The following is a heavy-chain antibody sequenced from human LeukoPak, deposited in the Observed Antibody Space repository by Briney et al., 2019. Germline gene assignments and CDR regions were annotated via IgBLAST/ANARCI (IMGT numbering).Heavy chain of an antibody. D-gene: IGHD1-26*01. Sequence: ASVKVSCKVSGYTLTELSMHWVRQAPGKGLEWMGGFDPEDGESIYAQKFQGRVTMTEDTSTDTAYMELSSLRSEDTAVYYCATAPASSKDEWERRDFDYWGQGTLVTVSS. J-gene: IGHJ4*02. V-gene: IGHV1-24*01. CDR1: GYTLTELS. CDR3: ATAPASSKDEWERRDFDY. CDR2: FDPEDGES.